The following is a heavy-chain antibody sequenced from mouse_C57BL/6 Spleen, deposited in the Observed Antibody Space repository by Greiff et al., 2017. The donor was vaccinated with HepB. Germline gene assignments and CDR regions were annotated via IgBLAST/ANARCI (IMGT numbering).Heavy chain of an antibody. CDR2: ISLKSDNYAT. J-gene: IGHJ3*01. D-gene: IGHD2-3*01. V-gene: IGHV6-3*01. CDR1: GFTFSNYW. Sequence: EVLLVESGGGLVQPGGSMKLSCVASGFTFSNYWMNWVRQSPEKGLEWVAQISLKSDNYATHYAESVKGRFTISRDDSKSSVYLQMNNLRAEDTGIYYGTGGDGYSLFAYWGQGTLVTVSA. CDR3: TGGDGYSLFAY.